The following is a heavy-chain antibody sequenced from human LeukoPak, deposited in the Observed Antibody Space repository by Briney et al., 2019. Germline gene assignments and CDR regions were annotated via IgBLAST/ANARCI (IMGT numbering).Heavy chain of an antibody. Sequence: GSLRLSCAASGFTFSSYGMNWVRQAPGKGLEWVSYISSTSSTIFYADSVKGRFTISRDNAKNSLYLQMNNLRDEDTAVFYCARGRDSSRWGQGTLVTVSS. J-gene: IGHJ4*02. D-gene: IGHD6-13*01. CDR2: ISSTSSTI. CDR1: GFTFSSYG. CDR3: ARGRDSSR. V-gene: IGHV3-48*02.